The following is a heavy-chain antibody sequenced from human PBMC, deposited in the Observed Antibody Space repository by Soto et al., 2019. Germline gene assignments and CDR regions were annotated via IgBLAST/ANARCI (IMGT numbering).Heavy chain of an antibody. CDR2: IYSGGST. V-gene: IGHV3-53*01. CDR1: GFTVSSNY. Sequence: GGSLRLSCAASGFTVSSNYMSWVRQAPGKGLEWVSVIYSGGSTYYADSVKGRFTISRDNSKNTLYLQMNSLRAEDTAVYYCARDDVRGKDNFDYWGQGNLVTVSS. J-gene: IGHJ4*02. CDR3: ARDDVRGKDNFDY. D-gene: IGHD3-10*02.